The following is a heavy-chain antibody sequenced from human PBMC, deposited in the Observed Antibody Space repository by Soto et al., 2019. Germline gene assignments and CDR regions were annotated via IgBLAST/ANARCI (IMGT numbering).Heavy chain of an antibody. CDR2: ISYDGSNK. V-gene: IGHV3-30*18. D-gene: IGHD3-22*01. CDR1: GFTFSSYG. J-gene: IGHJ4*02. CDR3: AKDTYYYDSSANSRPDY. Sequence: GGSLRLSCAASGFTFSSYGMHWVHQAPGKGLEWVAVISYDGSNKYYADSVKGRFTISRDNSKNTLYLQMNSLRAEDTAVYHCAKDTYYYDSSANSRPDYWGQGTLVTVSS.